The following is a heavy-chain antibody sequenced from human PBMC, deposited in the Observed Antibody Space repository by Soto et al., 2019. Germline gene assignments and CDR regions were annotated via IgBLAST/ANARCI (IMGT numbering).Heavy chain of an antibody. D-gene: IGHD2-2*01. J-gene: IGHJ6*03. CDR2: INHSGST. Sequence: QVQLHQWGAGLLKPSGTLSLTCGVSGGSLRDYYWAWIRQPPGKGLEWIGEINHSGSTNLNPSLKSRATISVDISKNQFALSLSSVTAADTALYYCARPPSKYCSSISCSPDYNYDMDVWGTGTAVTVSS. CDR1: GGSLRDYY. V-gene: IGHV4-34*04. CDR3: ARPPSKYCSSISCSPDYNYDMDV.